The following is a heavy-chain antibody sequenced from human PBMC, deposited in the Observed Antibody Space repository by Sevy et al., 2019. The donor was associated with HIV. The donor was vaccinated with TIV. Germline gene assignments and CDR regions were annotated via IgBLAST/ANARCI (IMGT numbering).Heavy chain of an antibody. D-gene: IGHD2-21*02. CDR1: GFTFSNYD. J-gene: IGHJ4*02. CDR3: ARLVSCGGDCYYLDS. V-gene: IGHV3-30*03. CDR2: ISHDGRYK. Sequence: GGSLRLSCAASGFTFSNYDLHWVRQAPGKGLDWVAVISHDGRYKNYADSVKVRFTISSDNLRNTLFLQMDSLRPDDTAVYFCARLVSCGGDCYYLDSWGQGALVTVSS.